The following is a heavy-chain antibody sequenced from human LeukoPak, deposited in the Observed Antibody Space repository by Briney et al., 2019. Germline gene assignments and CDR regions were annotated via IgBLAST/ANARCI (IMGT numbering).Heavy chain of an antibody. CDR1: GFTFTSSA. Sequence: GTSVKVSCKASGFTFTSSAMQWVRQARGQRLEWIGWIVVGSGNTNYAQKFQERVTITRDMSTSTACMELSSLRSEDTAVYYCAAAGSYYGYYGMDVWGQGTTVTVSS. V-gene: IGHV1-58*02. J-gene: IGHJ6*02. D-gene: IGHD1-26*01. CDR2: IVVGSGNT. CDR3: AAAGSYYGYYGMDV.